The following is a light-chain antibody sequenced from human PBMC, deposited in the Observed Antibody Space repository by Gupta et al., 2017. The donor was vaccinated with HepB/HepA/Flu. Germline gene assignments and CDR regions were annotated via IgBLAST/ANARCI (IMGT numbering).Light chain of an antibody. J-gene: IGKJ2*01. V-gene: IGKV1-5*03. CDR1: PSISTW. CDR2: KAS. CDR3: QQYNSYSAYT. Sequence: QMTQSPFTLSASVGDRVTITCRASPSISTWLAWYQQKPGKAPKLLIYKASSLESGVPSRFSGSGSGTEFTLTISSLQPDDSASYYCQQYNSYSAYTFGQGTKLEIK.